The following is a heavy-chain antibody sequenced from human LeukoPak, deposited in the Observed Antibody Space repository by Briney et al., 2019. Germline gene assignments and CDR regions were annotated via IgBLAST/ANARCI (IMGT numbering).Heavy chain of an antibody. CDR3: AKDLAEMATIIDY. V-gene: IGHV3-23*01. CDR1: GFTFSNAW. D-gene: IGHD5-24*01. CDR2: ISGSGGST. J-gene: IGHJ4*02. Sequence: PGGSLRLSCAASGFTFSNAWMSWVRQAPGKGLEWVSAISGSGGSTYYADSVKGRFTISRDNSKNTLYLQMNSLRAEDTAVYYCAKDLAEMATIIDYWGQGTLVTVSS.